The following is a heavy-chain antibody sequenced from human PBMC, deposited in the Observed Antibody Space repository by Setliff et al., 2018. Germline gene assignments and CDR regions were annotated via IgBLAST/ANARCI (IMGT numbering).Heavy chain of an antibody. CDR3: ARDWRHSGMSWANYFDP. D-gene: IGHD3-10*01. J-gene: IGHJ5*02. CDR2: IFPKFGTA. Sequence: ASVKVSCKASGGTFDNFAITWVRQAPGQGLEWMGRIFPKFGTANYAQKFQDRVAITADESSSTGYMEINGLTSEDTAVYYCARDWRHSGMSWANYFDPWGQGTVVTVSS. CDR1: GGTFDNFA. V-gene: IGHV1-69*13.